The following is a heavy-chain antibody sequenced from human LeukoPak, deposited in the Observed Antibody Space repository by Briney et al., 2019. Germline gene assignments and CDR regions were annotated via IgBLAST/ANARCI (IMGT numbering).Heavy chain of an antibody. CDR2: IYSGDST. CDR3: AKDKRSGSYYYHFGMDV. J-gene: IGHJ6*02. V-gene: IGHV3-66*01. Sequence: GGSLRLSCAASGFTVSSNYMNWVRQAPGKGLQWVSVIYSGDSTYYADSVKGRFTISRDNSKNTLYLQMNSLRAEDTAVYYCAKDKRSGSYYYHFGMDVWGQGTTVTVSS. D-gene: IGHD1-26*01. CDR1: GFTVSSNY.